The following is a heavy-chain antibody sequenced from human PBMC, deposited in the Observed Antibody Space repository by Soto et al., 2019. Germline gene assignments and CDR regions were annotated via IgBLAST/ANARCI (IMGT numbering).Heavy chain of an antibody. CDR3: AAGTKVETRSS. CDR1: GYTFTSYG. CDR2: ISAYNGNT. V-gene: IGHV1-18*01. J-gene: IGHJ5*02. D-gene: IGHD4-17*01. Sequence: QVQLVQSGAEVKKPGASVKVSCKASGYTFTSYGISWVRQAPGQGIEWMGWISAYNGNTNYAQKLQGSVTMTTDTSTSTASMELRSLRSDDTAVYYCAAGTKVETRSSWGQGNRVTVSA.